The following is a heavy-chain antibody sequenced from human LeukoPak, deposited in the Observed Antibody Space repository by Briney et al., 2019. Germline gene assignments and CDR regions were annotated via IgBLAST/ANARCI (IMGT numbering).Heavy chain of an antibody. Sequence: GESLKISCKISGYILTNNWIGWVRQVPGKGLEWMGLIYPGNSDTKYSPSFQGQVTFSVDKSISTAYLQWSSLEASDTAMYYCARRAISPGNWFDPWGQGTLVTVSS. V-gene: IGHV5-51*01. CDR3: ARRAISPGNWFDP. D-gene: IGHD2-21*01. CDR1: GYILTNNW. J-gene: IGHJ5*02. CDR2: IYPGNSDT.